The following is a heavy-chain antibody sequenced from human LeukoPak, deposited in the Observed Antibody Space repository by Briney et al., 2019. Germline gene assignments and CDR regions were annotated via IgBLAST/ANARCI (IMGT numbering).Heavy chain of an antibody. CDR1: GFTFSSYW. Sequence: GGSLRLSCAASGFTFSSYWMSWVRQAPGKGLEWVANIKQDGSEKYYVDSVKGRFTISRDNAKNSLYLQMNSLRAEDTAVYYCXXXXXXXAGNDYYYYYGMDVWGQGTTVTVSS. CDR2: IKQDGSEK. V-gene: IGHV3-7*01. D-gene: IGHD6-19*01. CDR3: XXXXXXXAGNDYYYYYGMDV. J-gene: IGHJ6*02.